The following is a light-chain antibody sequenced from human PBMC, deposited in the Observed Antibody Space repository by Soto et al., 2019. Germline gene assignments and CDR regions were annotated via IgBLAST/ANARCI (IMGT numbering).Light chain of an antibody. CDR1: QSISTT. CDR2: GAS. V-gene: IGKV3-15*01. Sequence: EIVLTQSPVTLSVSLRERSTLXXRASQSISTTLAWYQQRPGQAPRXLISGASTRATGIAARFSGSGSGREFTLTISSLQSEDSALYYCQQYSNWPTFGQGTRLEIK. J-gene: IGKJ5*01. CDR3: QQYSNWPT.